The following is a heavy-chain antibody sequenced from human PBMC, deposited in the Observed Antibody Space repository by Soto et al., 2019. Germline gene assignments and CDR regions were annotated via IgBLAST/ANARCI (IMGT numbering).Heavy chain of an antibody. CDR1: GFALNTYG. CDR3: VKGVGGGVIRSSFHY. Sequence: GGSLRLSCAASGFALNTYGMQWVRQAPGKGLECVSAITASGGSPYYADSVKGRFTISRDTSRNTLYLQMSSLRAEDTAVYYCVKGVGGGVIRSSFHYWGQGTLVTVYS. J-gene: IGHJ4*02. D-gene: IGHD3-16*02. V-gene: IGHV3-23*01. CDR2: ITASGGSP.